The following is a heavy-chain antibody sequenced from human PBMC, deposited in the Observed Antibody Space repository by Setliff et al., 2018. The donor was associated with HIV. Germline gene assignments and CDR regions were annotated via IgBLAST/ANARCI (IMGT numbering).Heavy chain of an antibody. CDR3: ARAPTHYFGNNKSSWPDAFDI. Sequence: PSETLSLTCGVSGYSISSDYCWGWIRQPPGKGLEWIGNMCHGGNNNYYNPSLKSRVTISVDTSKNQFSLKLSSVTAADTAVYYCARAPTHYFGNNKSSWPDAFDIWGLGTMVTVSS. D-gene: IGHD3-10*01. CDR2: MCHGGNNN. J-gene: IGHJ3*02. CDR1: GYSISSDYC. V-gene: IGHV4-38-2*01.